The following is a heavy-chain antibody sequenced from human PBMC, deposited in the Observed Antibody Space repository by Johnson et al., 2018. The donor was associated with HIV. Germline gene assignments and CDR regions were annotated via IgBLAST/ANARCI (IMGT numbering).Heavy chain of an antibody. V-gene: IGHV3-13*01. Sequence: VQLVESGGGLVQPGGSLRLSCAASGFSFSSYDMHWVRQATGKNLEWVSAIGVAGDTYYAGSVRGRFTISRANAKNSFYLQMNDLRVGATAGFYCSRRRQGSASYSDPFDIWGQGTMVTVSS. D-gene: IGHD2-15*01. J-gene: IGHJ3*02. CDR3: SRRRQGSASYSDPFDI. CDR1: GFSFSSYD. CDR2: IGVAGDT.